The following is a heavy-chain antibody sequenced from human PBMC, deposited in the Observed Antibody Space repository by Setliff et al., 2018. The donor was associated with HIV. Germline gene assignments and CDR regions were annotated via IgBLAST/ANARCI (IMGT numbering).Heavy chain of an antibody. J-gene: IGHJ3*01. CDR1: GASVNSNNYY. V-gene: IGHV4-39*01. CDR2: IYYSGTT. Sequence: SETLSLTCTVSGASVNSNNYYWGWIRQPPGKGLEWIASIYYSGTTYYNPSLKSRVTISVDTSKNQFSLKLSSVTAADTAVYFCARFSSTGWRRAFDVWGQGTKVTVSS. D-gene: IGHD6-19*01. CDR3: ARFSSTGWRRAFDV.